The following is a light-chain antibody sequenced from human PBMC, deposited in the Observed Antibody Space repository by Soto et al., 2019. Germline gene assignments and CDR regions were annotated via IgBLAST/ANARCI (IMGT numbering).Light chain of an antibody. J-gene: IGKJ1*01. CDR3: QQSYSTPST. CDR1: QSISRY. CDR2: AAY. V-gene: IGKV1-39*01. Sequence: DIQMTQSPSSLSASVGDRVTITCRASQSISRYLNWYQQKPGKAHKLLIYAAYSLQSGVPSRFSGRGSGTDFTLTIRSLQPEDFATYYCQQSYSTPSTFGQGTKVDIK.